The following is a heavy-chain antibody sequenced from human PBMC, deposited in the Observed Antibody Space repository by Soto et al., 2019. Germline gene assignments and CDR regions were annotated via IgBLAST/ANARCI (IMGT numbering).Heavy chain of an antibody. D-gene: IGHD5-18*01. J-gene: IGHJ3*02. Sequence: GGSLRLSCAASGFTFSDYYMSWIRQAPGKGLEWVSYISSSGSTIYYADSVKGRFTISRDNAKNSLYLQMNSLRAEDTAVYYCARDRGYSYRFSDAFDIWGQGTMVTVSS. CDR1: GFTFSDYY. V-gene: IGHV3-11*01. CDR3: ARDRGYSYRFSDAFDI. CDR2: ISSSGSTI.